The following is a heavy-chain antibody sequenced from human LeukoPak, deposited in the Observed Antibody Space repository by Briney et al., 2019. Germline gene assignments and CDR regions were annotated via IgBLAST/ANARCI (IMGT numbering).Heavy chain of an antibody. CDR1: GFTFSSYA. CDR3: AKVLSGIQGY. Sequence: GGSLRLSCAASGFTFSSYAMSWVRQAPGKGLEWVSTIGGGGESTYYADSVKGRFNISRNNSKNTVYLQINSLRAEDTAVYYCAKVLSGIQGYWGQGTLVTVFS. J-gene: IGHJ4*02. V-gene: IGHV3-23*01. D-gene: IGHD1-26*01. CDR2: IGGGGEST.